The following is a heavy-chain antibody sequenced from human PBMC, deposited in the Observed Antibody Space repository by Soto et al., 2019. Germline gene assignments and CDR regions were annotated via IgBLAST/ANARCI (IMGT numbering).Heavy chain of an antibody. CDR3: ARTYHDFLTGYPEGNWFDP. Sequence: GASVKVSCKASGYTFTRYAMHWVRQAPGQRLEWMGWINPGNGNTKYSQKFQGRVTITRDTSASTAYMELRRLRSEDTAMYYCARTYHDFLTGYPEGNWFDPWGQGTLVTVSS. D-gene: IGHD3-9*01. CDR1: GYTFTRYA. V-gene: IGHV1-3*01. CDR2: INPGNGNT. J-gene: IGHJ5*02.